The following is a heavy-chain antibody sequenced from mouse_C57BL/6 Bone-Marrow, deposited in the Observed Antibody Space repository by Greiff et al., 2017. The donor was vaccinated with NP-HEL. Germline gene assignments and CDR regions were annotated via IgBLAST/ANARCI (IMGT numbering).Heavy chain of an antibody. CDR2: ISSGGSYT. J-gene: IGHJ2*01. CDR1: GFTFSSYG. V-gene: IGHV5-6*01. Sequence: EVQLQESGGDLVKPGGSLKLSCAASGFTFSSYGMSWVRQTPDKRLEWVATISSGGSYTYYPDSVKGRFTISRDNAKNTLYLQMSSLKSEDTAMYYCARHGTTVVEGYFDYWGQGTTLTVSS. D-gene: IGHD1-1*01. CDR3: ARHGTTVVEGYFDY.